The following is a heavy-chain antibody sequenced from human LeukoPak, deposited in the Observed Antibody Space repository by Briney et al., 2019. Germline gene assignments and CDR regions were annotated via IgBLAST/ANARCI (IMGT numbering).Heavy chain of an antibody. CDR1: GGSISSSSYY. D-gene: IGHD1-26*01. CDR3: ARHVKNGWELFEYYYCMDV. Sequence: PSETLSLTCTVTGGSISSSSYYWGWIRQPPGKGLEWIVSIYYSGSTYYNPSLKSRVTISVDTSKNQISLKLSSVTAADTAVYYCARHVKNGWELFEYYYCMDVWGKGTTVTVSS. J-gene: IGHJ6*03. V-gene: IGHV4-39*01. CDR2: IYYSGST.